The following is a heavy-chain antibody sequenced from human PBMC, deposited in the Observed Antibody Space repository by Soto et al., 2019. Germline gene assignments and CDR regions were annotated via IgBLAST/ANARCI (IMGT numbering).Heavy chain of an antibody. CDR1: GFTFSSYA. Sequence: EVQLLESGGGLVQPGGSLRLSCAASGFTFSSYAMSWVRQAPGKGLEWVSAISGSGGSTYYADSVKGRFTISRDNSKNTLYLQLNSLGAEEPAVYYCAKDPPRVGEAPRWFGPRGQGTLVTLFS. D-gene: IGHD1-26*01. CDR3: AKDPPRVGEAPRWFGP. J-gene: IGHJ5*02. V-gene: IGHV3-23*01. CDR2: ISGSGGST.